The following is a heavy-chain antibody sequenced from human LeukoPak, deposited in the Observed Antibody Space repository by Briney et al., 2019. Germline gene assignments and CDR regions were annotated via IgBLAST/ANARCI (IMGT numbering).Heavy chain of an antibody. J-gene: IGHJ4*02. Sequence: PSETLSLTCTVSGGSISSYFWSWIRQPAGKGLEWIGLIYISGDTNYNPSLKSRVTMSVDTSKNQLSLKLSSVTAADTAVYYCARQYYYGSGSFGYWGQGTLVTVSS. CDR3: ARQYYYGSGSFGY. CDR1: GGSISSYF. D-gene: IGHD3-10*01. CDR2: IYISGDT. V-gene: IGHV4-4*07.